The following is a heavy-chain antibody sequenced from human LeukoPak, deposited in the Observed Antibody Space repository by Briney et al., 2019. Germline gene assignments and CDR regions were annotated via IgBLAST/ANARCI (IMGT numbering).Heavy chain of an antibody. V-gene: IGHV1-18*01. D-gene: IGHD2/OR15-2a*01. CDR1: GYTLNRYG. Sequence: ASVKVSCKASGYTLNRYGISWVRQAPGQRPEWMGWNSALTGNIDYAPKFQGRVTMNTDTSTRTAYMELSSLVSADTAVYFCARADPTNTGHEYFDYWGRGTLVTVSS. CDR2: NSALTGNI. CDR3: ARADPTNTGHEYFDY. J-gene: IGHJ4*02.